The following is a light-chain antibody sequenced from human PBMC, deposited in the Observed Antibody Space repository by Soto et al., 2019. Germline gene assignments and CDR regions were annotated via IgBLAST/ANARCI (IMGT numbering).Light chain of an antibody. CDR3: QQRKNWQVT. CDR2: GAS. Sequence: EIVLTQSPGTLSLSPGERATLSCRASQSVSSSYLAWYQQKPGQAPRLLIYGASSRATGIPDRFSGSGSGTDFTLTISSLEPEDFAIYYCQQRKNWQVTCGQGTRLEIK. CDR1: QSVSSSY. J-gene: IGKJ5*01. V-gene: IGKV3D-20*02.